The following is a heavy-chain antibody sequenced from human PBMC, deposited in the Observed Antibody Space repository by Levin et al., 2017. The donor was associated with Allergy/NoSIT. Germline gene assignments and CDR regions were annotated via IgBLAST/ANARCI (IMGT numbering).Heavy chain of an antibody. Sequence: GESLKISCTASGFTFGDYAMSWFRQAPGKGLEWVAFLRSIRHGGTSEYAASVKGRFIISRDDSKSIAYLQMNSLKIEDTAMYYCTRDIAARHWFDPWGQGTQVTVSS. V-gene: IGHV3-49*03. CDR2: LRSIRHGGTS. D-gene: IGHD6-6*01. CDR3: TRDIAARHWFDP. CDR1: GFTFGDYA. J-gene: IGHJ5*02.